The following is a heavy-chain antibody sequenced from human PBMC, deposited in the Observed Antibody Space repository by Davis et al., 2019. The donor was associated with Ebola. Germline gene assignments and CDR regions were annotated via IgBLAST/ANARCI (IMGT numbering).Heavy chain of an antibody. J-gene: IGHJ6*02. CDR2: IDASGEDT. V-gene: IGHV3-23*01. Sequence: GESLKISCIASGFSFGTYAMSWVRQAPGKGLEWVSAIDASGEDTYYVDSVKDRFTISRDDSKNTVFLEMSGLRVEDTAVYFCARAPLPVAVAVSMDVWGQGTSVTVSS. CDR1: GFSFGTYA. D-gene: IGHD6-19*01. CDR3: ARAPLPVAVAVSMDV.